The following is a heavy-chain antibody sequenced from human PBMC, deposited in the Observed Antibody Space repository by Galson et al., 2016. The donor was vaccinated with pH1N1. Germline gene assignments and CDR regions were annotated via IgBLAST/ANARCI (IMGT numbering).Heavy chain of an antibody. CDR3: VRAVGRAEDH. D-gene: IGHD1-26*01. J-gene: IGHJ4*02. CDR1: GFTLSSYW. Sequence: RLSCAASGFTLSSYWMSWVRQAPGKGLEWVANMNQDGNKKYYVDSVKGRFIISRDYSKNSLYLQMNSLRAEDTAMYYCVRAVGRAEDHWGQGTLVTVSS. CDR2: MNQDGNKK. V-gene: IGHV3-7*01.